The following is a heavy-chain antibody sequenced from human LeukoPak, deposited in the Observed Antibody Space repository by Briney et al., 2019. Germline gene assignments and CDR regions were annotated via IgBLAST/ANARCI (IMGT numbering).Heavy chain of an antibody. CDR2: INPNSGGT. D-gene: IGHD3-22*01. Sequence: ASVKVSCKASGYTFTGCYIHWVRQAPGQGLEWMGWINPNSGGTKYAQNFQGRVTMTRDTSISTASMELSSLRSGDTAVYYCARDYYDSSGNGAFDIWGQGTMVTVSS. V-gene: IGHV1-2*02. CDR1: GYTFTGCY. CDR3: ARDYYDSSGNGAFDI. J-gene: IGHJ3*02.